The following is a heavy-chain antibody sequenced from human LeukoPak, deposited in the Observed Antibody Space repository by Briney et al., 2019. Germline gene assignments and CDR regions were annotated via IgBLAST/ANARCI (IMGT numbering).Heavy chain of an antibody. V-gene: IGHV3-11*01. CDR2: ISSSGSTI. J-gene: IGHJ3*02. D-gene: IGHD3-22*01. CDR1: GSTFSDYY. Sequence: GGSLRLSCAASGSTFSDYYMSWIRQAPGKGLEWVSYISSSGSTIYYADSVKGRFTISRDNAKNSLYLQMNSLRAEDTAVYYCARDAIPDKTMIDAFDIWGQGTMVTVSS. CDR3: ARDAIPDKTMIDAFDI.